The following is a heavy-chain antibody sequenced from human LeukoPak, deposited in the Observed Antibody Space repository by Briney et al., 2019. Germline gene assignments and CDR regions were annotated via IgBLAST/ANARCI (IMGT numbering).Heavy chain of an antibody. CDR1: GGTFSSYA. CDR2: IIPILGIA. D-gene: IGHD5-24*01. Sequence: ASVKVSCKASGGTFSSYAISWVRQAPGQGLEWMGRIIPILGIANYAQRFQGRVTITADKSTSTAYMELSSLRSEDTAVYYCASVEGRQPADYWGQGTLVTVSS. V-gene: IGHV1-69*04. CDR3: ASVEGRQPADY. J-gene: IGHJ4*02.